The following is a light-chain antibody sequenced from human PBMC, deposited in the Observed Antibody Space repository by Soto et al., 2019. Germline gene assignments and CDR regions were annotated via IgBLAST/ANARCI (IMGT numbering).Light chain of an antibody. J-gene: IGKJ4*01. V-gene: IGKV1-5*03. Sequence: DIQMTQSPSTLSASVGDRVTITCRASQSISSWLAWYQKKPGKAPKLLSYKASSLESGGPSRFSGSGSGTEFTLTISSLQPDDFATYYCQQYNSYPLTFGGGTKVEIK. CDR1: QSISSW. CDR3: QQYNSYPLT. CDR2: KAS.